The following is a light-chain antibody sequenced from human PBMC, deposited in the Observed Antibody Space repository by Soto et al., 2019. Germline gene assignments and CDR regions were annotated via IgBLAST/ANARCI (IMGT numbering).Light chain of an antibody. Sequence: EVVLTQSPGTLSLSPGERATLSCRASQSVSNNYLAWYQQKPGHSPKLLIFGSSDRATGIPDRFSGSGSGTDFTLTISSLEPEYFAVYYCQQYGSSPPYTFGQGTKLEIK. CDR3: QQYGSSPPYT. CDR1: QSVSNNY. J-gene: IGKJ2*01. V-gene: IGKV3-20*01. CDR2: GSS.